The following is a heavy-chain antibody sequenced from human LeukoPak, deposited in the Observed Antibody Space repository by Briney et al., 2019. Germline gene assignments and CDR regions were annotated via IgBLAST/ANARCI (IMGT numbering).Heavy chain of an antibody. CDR3: AKDLAVADAFDI. V-gene: IGHV3-23*01. Sequence: GGSLRLSCAASGFTFNSYAMSWVRQAPGKGLEWVSAISGSGASTYYADSVKGRFTISRDNSKNTLYLQMNSLRAEDTALYYCAKDLAVADAFDIWGQGTMVTVSS. D-gene: IGHD6-19*01. CDR1: GFTFNSYA. CDR2: ISGSGAST. J-gene: IGHJ3*02.